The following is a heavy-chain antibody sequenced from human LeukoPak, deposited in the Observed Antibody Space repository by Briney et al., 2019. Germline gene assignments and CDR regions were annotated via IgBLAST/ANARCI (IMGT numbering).Heavy chain of an antibody. CDR2: IKEDGSEK. Sequence: QPGGSLRLSCADSGFTFSTYWMTWVRQAPGKGLEWVAKIKEDGSEKYYVDPVKGRFTISRDNAKNSVYLQMNSLRVEDTAVYYCGRHYGSGNYDQIGDYWGQGTLVTVSS. CDR1: GFTFSTYW. CDR3: GRHYGSGNYDQIGDY. D-gene: IGHD3-10*01. V-gene: IGHV3-7*01. J-gene: IGHJ4*02.